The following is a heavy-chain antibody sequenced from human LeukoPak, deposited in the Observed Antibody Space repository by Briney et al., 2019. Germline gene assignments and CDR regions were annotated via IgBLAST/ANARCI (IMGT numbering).Heavy chain of an antibody. CDR1: GFTFSNYW. Sequence: PGGSLRLSCAASGFTFSNYWVHWVRQAPGEGLVWVSRITSDGSSTSHADSVKGRFTISRDNAKNTLYLQMNSLRAEDTAVYYCARDYAVGESFDIWGQGTLVTVSS. D-gene: IGHD3-16*01. J-gene: IGHJ3*02. V-gene: IGHV3-74*01. CDR3: ARDYAVGESFDI. CDR2: ITSDGSST.